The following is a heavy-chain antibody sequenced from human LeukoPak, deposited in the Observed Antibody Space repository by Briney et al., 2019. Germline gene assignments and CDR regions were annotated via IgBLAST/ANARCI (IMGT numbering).Heavy chain of an antibody. Sequence: GASVKVSCKASGGTFSSYAISWVRQAPGQGLEWMGGIIPIFGTANYAQKFQGRVTITADVSTSTAYMELSSLRSEDTSVYYCARESGASTGYYYVYWGQGTLVTVSS. D-gene: IGHD3-22*01. CDR3: ARESGASTGYYYVY. J-gene: IGHJ4*02. CDR1: GGTFSSYA. CDR2: IIPIFGTA. V-gene: IGHV1-69*13.